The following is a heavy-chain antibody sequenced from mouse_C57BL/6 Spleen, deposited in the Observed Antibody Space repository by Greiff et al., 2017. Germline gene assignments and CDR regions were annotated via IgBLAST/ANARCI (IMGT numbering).Heavy chain of an antibody. CDR1: GYTFTSYW. J-gene: IGHJ4*01. D-gene: IGHD1-1*01. CDR3: ARKDYYGTHYYAMDY. V-gene: IGHV1-64*01. CDR2: IHPNSGST. Sequence: QVQLQQPGAELVKPGASVKLSCKASGYTFTSYWMHWVKQRPGQGLEWIGMIHPNSGSTNYNEKFKSKATLTVDKSSSTAYMQLSSLTSEDSAVYYCARKDYYGTHYYAMDYWGQGTSVTVSS.